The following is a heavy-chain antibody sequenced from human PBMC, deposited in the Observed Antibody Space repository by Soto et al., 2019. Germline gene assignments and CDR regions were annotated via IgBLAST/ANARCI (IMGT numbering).Heavy chain of an antibody. CDR3: ARGEITMIVVAADDAFDI. J-gene: IGHJ3*02. CDR2: INAGNGNT. V-gene: IGHV1-3*01. D-gene: IGHD3-22*01. Sequence: QVQLVQSGAEVKKPGASVKVSCKASGYTFTSYAMHWVRQAPGQRLEWMGWINAGNGNTKYSQKFQGRVTITRDTXAXTXXMELSSLRSEDTAVYYCARGEITMIVVAADDAFDIWGQGTMVTVSS. CDR1: GYTFTSYA.